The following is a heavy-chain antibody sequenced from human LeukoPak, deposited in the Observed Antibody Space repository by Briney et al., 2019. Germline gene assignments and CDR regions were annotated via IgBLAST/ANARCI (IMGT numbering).Heavy chain of an antibody. CDR3: ASRWSGFDY. CDR2: IKQDGSEK. D-gene: IGHD3-3*01. CDR1: GFIFTRDW. J-gene: IGHJ4*02. Sequence: QPGGSLRLSCAAAGFIFTRDWVSWVRQAPGKGREWVANIKQDGSEKYYVDSVKGRFTISRDNPKNSLYQQMSSQSAEDPAVYCCASRWSGFDYWGQGTLVTVSS. V-gene: IGHV3-7*01.